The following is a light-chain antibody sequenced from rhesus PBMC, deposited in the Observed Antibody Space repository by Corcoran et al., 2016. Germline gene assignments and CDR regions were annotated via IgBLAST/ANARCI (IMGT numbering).Light chain of an antibody. CDR2: HAS. V-gene: IGKV1-37*01. Sequence: DIQMTQSPSSLSASVGDIVTITCRASQGVSSYLAWYQQKPGKAPKSLIYHASNLENGVPSRCGSSGSGTEFTLTISSLQPEDFATYYCKQYNSDPSTFGGGTTVEIK. CDR1: QGVSSY. CDR3: KQYNSDPST. J-gene: IGKJ4*01.